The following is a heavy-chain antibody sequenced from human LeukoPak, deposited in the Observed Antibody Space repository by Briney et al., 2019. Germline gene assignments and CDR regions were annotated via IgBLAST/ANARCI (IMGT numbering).Heavy chain of an antibody. CDR1: GGFISSGGYY. J-gene: IGHJ4*02. V-gene: IGHV4-30-2*01. CDR3: ARVAAAGTLGW. Sequence: PSETLSLTCTVSGGFISSGGYYWSWIRQPPGKGLEWIGYIYHSGSTYYNPSLKSRVTISVDRSKNQFSLKLSSVTAADTAVYYCARVAAAGTLGWWGQGTLVTVSS. D-gene: IGHD6-13*01. CDR2: IYHSGST.